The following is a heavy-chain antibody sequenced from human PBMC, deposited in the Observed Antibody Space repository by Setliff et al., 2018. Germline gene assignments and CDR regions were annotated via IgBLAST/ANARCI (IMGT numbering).Heavy chain of an antibody. V-gene: IGHV5-51*01. CDR3: TRHEDRNKCTSSSCYRENDAFDV. CDR2: IYPGDSDT. CDR1: GYIFTNYW. Sequence: GESLKISCKGSGYIFTNYWIGWVRQMPGKGLEWMGVIYPGDSDTRYSPSFQGQVTISADKSTSTAYLQWSSLKASDTAIYYCTRHEDRNKCTSSSCYRENDAFDVWGQGAMVTVSS. J-gene: IGHJ3*01. D-gene: IGHD2-2*01.